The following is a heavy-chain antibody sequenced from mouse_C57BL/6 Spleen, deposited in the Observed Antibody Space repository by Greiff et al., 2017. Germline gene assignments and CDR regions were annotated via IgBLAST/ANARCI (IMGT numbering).Heavy chain of an antibody. V-gene: IGHV14-2*01. J-gene: IGHJ3*01. CDR2: IDPEDGET. Sequence: ELVKPGASVKLSCTASGFNIKDYYMHWVKQRTEQGLEWIGRIDPEDGETKYAPKFQGKATITADTSSNTAYLQLSILTSEDAAVYYCASSYDYDGAWFAYWGQGTLVTVSA. D-gene: IGHD2-4*01. CDR1: GFNIKDYY. CDR3: ASSYDYDGAWFAY.